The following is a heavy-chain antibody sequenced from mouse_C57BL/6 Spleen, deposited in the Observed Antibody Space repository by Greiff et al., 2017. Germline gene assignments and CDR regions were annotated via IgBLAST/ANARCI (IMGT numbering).Heavy chain of an antibody. CDR2: IDPENGDT. J-gene: IGHJ2*01. CDR3: TTGYYGSSGY. V-gene: IGHV14-4*01. CDR1: GFNIKDDY. Sequence: EVQRVESGAELVRPGASVKLSCTASGFNIKDDYMHWVKQRPEQGLEWIGWIDPENGDTEYASKFQGKATITADTSSNTAYLQLSSLTSEDTAVYYCTTGYYGSSGYWGQGTTLTVSS. D-gene: IGHD1-1*01.